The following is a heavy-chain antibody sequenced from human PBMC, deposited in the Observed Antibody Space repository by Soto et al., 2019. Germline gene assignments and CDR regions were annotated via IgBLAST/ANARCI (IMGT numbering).Heavy chain of an antibody. Sequence: QLQLQESGPGLVKPSATLSLTCTVSGDSVTTGSYYWTWIRQPPGKGLEWIGYIYYTGRTDYSPSLKSLVTMSIDSSKNKFSLRLDSVTAADTAMYFCARSYSSSMLFDYLGQGTLVTVSS. V-gene: IGHV4-61*01. D-gene: IGHD6-6*01. J-gene: IGHJ4*02. CDR3: ARSYSSSMLFDY. CDR2: IYYTGRT. CDR1: GDSVTTGSYY.